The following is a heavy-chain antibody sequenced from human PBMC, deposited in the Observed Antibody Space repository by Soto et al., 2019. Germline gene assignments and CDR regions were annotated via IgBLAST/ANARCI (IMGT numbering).Heavy chain of an antibody. J-gene: IGHJ4*02. Sequence: SDTLSLTCADSGGTFSAYIWSWIRQTPGKGLQWIGQINHSGSSIYNPSLKNRVTISTMSNNKFSLELSSVTAADTAVYYCTRGLFSGSYYSGGWYYFDSWGQGTVVTVS. V-gene: IGHV4-34*01. CDR1: GGTFSAYI. D-gene: IGHD1-26*01. CDR3: TRGLFSGSYYSGGWYYFDS. CDR2: INHSGSS.